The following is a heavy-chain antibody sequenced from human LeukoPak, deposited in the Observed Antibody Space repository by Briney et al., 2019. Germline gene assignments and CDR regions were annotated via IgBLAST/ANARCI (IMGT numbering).Heavy chain of an antibody. Sequence: PSETLSLTCAVSGYSISSSNWWGWIRQPPGKGLGWIGYIYYSGSTYYNPSLKSRVTMSVDTSKNQFSLKLSSVTAVDTAVYYCARTYYYDSSGYYFPGAFDIWGQGTMVTVSS. CDR2: IYYSGST. CDR3: ARTYYYDSSGYYFPGAFDI. D-gene: IGHD3-22*01. J-gene: IGHJ3*02. V-gene: IGHV4-28*01. CDR1: GYSISSSNW.